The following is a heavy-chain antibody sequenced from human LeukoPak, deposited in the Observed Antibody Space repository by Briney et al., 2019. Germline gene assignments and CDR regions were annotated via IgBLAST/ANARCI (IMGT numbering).Heavy chain of an antibody. CDR1: EGTFSSYA. D-gene: IGHD3-3*02. CDR3: ARGTPDRVLEGP. V-gene: IGHV1-69*01. Sequence: SVKLFCKASEGTFSSYAISWVRQAPGQGLEWMGGIIPIFGTANYAQKFQGRVTITADESTSTAYMELSSLRSEDTAVYYCARGTPDRVLEGPWGQGTLVTVSS. J-gene: IGHJ5*02. CDR2: IIPIFGTA.